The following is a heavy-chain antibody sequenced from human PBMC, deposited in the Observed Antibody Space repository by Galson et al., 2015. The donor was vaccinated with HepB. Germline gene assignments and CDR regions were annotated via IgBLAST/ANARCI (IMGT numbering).Heavy chain of an antibody. J-gene: IGHJ6*03. CDR3: ARVPAAIVSYYDFWSGYYNKTGYYYMDV. CDR1: GYTFTSYD. Sequence: SVKVSCKASGYTFTSYDINWVRQATGQGLEWMGWMNPNSGNTGYAQKFQGRVTMTRNTSISTAYMELSSLRSEDTAVYYCARVPAAIVSYYDFWSGYYNKTGYYYMDVWGKGTTVTVSS. CDR2: MNPNSGNT. D-gene: IGHD3-3*01. V-gene: IGHV1-8*01.